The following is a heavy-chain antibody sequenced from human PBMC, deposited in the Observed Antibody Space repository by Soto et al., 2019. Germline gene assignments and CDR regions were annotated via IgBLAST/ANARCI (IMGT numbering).Heavy chain of an antibody. CDR1: GGSISSGGYY. D-gene: IGHD3-10*01. CDR2: IYYSGST. CDR3: ARDKGYGSDPTWFDP. V-gene: IGHV4-31*03. Sequence: QVQLQESGPGLVKPSQALSLTCTVSGGSISSGGYYWSWIRPHPVKGLEWIGYIYYSGSTYYNPSLKSRVTISVDTSKNQFSLKLSSVTAADTAVYYCARDKGYGSDPTWFDPWGQGTLVTVAS. J-gene: IGHJ5*02.